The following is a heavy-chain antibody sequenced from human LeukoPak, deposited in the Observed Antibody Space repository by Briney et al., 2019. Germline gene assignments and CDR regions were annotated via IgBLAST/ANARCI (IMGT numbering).Heavy chain of an antibody. D-gene: IGHD3-22*01. CDR1: GGSISNNY. J-gene: IGHJ4*02. CDR3: AREGQVGYYDSSGPFDY. Sequence: PSETLSLTCTVSGGSISNNYWSWIRQHPGKGLEWIGYIYYSGSTYYNPSLKSRVTISVDTSKNQFSLKLSSVTAADTAVYYCAREGQVGYYDSSGPFDYWGQGTLVTVSS. V-gene: IGHV4-59*06. CDR2: IYYSGST.